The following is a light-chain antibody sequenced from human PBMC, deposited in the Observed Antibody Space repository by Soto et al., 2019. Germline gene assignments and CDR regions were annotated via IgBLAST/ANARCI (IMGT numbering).Light chain of an antibody. Sequence: DIQMTQSPSSLSASVGDRVTMSCRASQSISTWLVWYQQKPGKAPKLLIYGASNLQSGVPSRFRGTGSGTEFTLTISSLQPEDFATYICQQADSFPFTFGPGTKVDFK. CDR2: GAS. V-gene: IGKV1-12*01. J-gene: IGKJ3*01. CDR1: QSISTW. CDR3: QQADSFPFT.